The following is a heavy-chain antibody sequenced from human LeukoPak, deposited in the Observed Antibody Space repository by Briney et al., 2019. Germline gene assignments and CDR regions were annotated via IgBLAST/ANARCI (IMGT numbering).Heavy chain of an antibody. Sequence: SETLSLTCTVSGDSISSYSWSWVWQPPGKGLEWIGYIYYSGSTKYNPSLKRGGTISVETSKNQFSLKLSSVTTADTAVYYCARRYCSGGSCYPDYWGQGTLVTVSS. CDR2: IYYSGST. CDR1: GDSISSYS. J-gene: IGHJ4*02. V-gene: IGHV4-59*08. D-gene: IGHD2-15*01. CDR3: ARRYCSGGSCYPDY.